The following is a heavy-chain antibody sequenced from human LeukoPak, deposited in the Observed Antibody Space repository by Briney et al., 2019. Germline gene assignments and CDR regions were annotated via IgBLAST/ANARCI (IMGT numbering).Heavy chain of an antibody. CDR3: AEDHHHRNLVPTIAYFDS. CDR1: GFTFSTCA. J-gene: IGHJ4*02. D-gene: IGHD5-12*01. Sequence: GGSLRLSCAASGFTFSTCAMGWVRQAPGKGLEWVSAIADNGRSPSYSDSVRGRFTISRDNSKNTLYLQMNSLRAEDTAVYFCAEDHHHRNLVPTIAYFDSWGQGTLVTVSS. CDR2: IADNGRSP. V-gene: IGHV3-23*01.